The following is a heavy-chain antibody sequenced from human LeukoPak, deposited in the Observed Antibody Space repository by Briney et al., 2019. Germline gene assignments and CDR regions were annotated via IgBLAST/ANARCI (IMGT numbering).Heavy chain of an antibody. CDR3: ARGSGSWVSSSWSPVDY. V-gene: IGHV3-33*01. CDR1: GFTFSSYC. Sequence: RSLRLSCAASGFTFSSYCMHWVRQAPGKGLEWVAVIWYDGSNKYYADSVKGRFTISRDNSKNTLYLQMNSLRAEDTAVYYCARGSGSWVSSSWSPVDYWGQGTLVTVSS. D-gene: IGHD6-13*01. J-gene: IGHJ4*02. CDR2: IWYDGSNK.